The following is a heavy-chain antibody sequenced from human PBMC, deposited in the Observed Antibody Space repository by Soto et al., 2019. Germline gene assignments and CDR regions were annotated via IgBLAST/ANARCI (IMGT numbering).Heavy chain of an antibody. CDR3: ARGLYDFWSGYYREFDY. CDR2: MNPNSGNT. V-gene: IGHV1-8*01. CDR1: GYTFTSYD. J-gene: IGHJ4*02. D-gene: IGHD3-3*01. Sequence: QVQLVQSGAEVKKPGASVKVSCKASGYTFTSYDINWVRQATGQGLEWMGWMNPNSGNTGNAQKFQGRVPMTRNTSISTAYMEMSSLGSEDTAVYYCARGLYDFWSGYYREFDYWRQGTLVTVSS.